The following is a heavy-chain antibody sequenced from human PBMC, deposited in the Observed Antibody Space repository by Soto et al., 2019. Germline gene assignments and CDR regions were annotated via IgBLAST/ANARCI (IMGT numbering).Heavy chain of an antibody. CDR3: ARIWVGAILYGMDF. D-gene: IGHD1-26*01. J-gene: IGHJ6*02. CDR2: IFSNDEK. Sequence: QVTLKESGPVLVKPTETLTLTCTVSGFSLSNDRMGVSWFRQPPGKDLEWLAHIFSNDEKYYSTSLKSRLTISQDTSKSQVVLTMTNMYPVDTASYDCARIWVGAILYGMDFWGQGTTVTVSS. CDR1: GFSLSNDRMG. V-gene: IGHV2-26*01.